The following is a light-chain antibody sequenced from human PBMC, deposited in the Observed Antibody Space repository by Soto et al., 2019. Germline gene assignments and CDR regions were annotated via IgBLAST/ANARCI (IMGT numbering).Light chain of an antibody. CDR1: QSVSIN. Sequence: EIVMTQTPATLSVSPGERATLSCRAGQSVSINLAWYQQKPGQAPRLLIYAASARATGIPARFSGSGSGTEFTLTISSLQSEDFAVYYCQQYNNWPWTFGQGTKVVIK. CDR3: QQYNNWPWT. CDR2: AAS. J-gene: IGKJ1*01. V-gene: IGKV3-15*01.